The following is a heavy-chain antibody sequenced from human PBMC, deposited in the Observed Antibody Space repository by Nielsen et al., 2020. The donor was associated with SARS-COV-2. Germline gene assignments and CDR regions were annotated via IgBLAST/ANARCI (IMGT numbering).Heavy chain of an antibody. J-gene: IGHJ4*02. CDR1: GYTFTSYG. V-gene: IGHV1-18*01. CDR2: ISAYNGNT. Sequence: ASVTVSCKASGYTFTSYGISWVRQAPGQGLAWMGWISAYNGNTNHAQKLQGRVTMTTDTSTSTAYLELRSLRSDDTAVYYCARGVAVAGTSGDFDYWGQGTLVTVSS. D-gene: IGHD6-19*01. CDR3: ARGVAVAGTSGDFDY.